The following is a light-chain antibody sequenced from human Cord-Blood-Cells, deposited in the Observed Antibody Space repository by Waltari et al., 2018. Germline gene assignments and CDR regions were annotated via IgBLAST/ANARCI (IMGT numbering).Light chain of an antibody. J-gene: IGLJ2*01. CDR1: SSDVGGYHY. CDR2: EVS. V-gene: IGLV2-8*01. CDR3: SSYAGSNNLV. Sequence: QSALTQPPSASGSPGQSVTISCTGTSSDVGGYHYVSWYQQHPGKAPKLMIYEVSKRPSGVPDRFSGSKSGNTASLTVYGLQAEDEADYYCSSYAGSNNLVFGGGTKLTVL.